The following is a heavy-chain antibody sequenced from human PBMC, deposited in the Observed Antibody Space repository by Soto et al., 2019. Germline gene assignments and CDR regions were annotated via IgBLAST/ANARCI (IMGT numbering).Heavy chain of an antibody. CDR2: IFYTGST. D-gene: IGHD6-13*01. Sequence: PSETLSLTCTVSGGSITNYYWSWIRQPPGKGLEWIAYIFYTGSTNYNPSLKGRVTISVDTSKNQFSLKLSSVTAADTAVYYCARLRSAAGTGGTNWFDPWGQGTLVTVSS. V-gene: IGHV4-59*01. J-gene: IGHJ5*02. CDR3: ARLRSAAGTGGTNWFDP. CDR1: GGSITNYY.